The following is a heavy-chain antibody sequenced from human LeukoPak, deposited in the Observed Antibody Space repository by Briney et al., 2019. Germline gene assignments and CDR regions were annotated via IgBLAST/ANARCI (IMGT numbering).Heavy chain of an antibody. CDR2: INPNSGGT. J-gene: IGHJ3*02. D-gene: IGHD4-17*01. CDR1: RYTFTGYY. V-gene: IGHV1-2*06. Sequence: ASVKVSCKASRYTFTGYYMHWVRQAPGQGLEWMGRINPNSGGTNYAQKFQGRVTTTRDTSISTAYMELSGLRSDDTAVYYCARGGDYDAFDIWGQGTMVTVSS. CDR3: ARGGDYDAFDI.